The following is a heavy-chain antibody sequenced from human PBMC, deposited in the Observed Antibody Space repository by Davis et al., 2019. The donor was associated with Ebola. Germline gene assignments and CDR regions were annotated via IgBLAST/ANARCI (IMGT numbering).Heavy chain of an antibody. J-gene: IGHJ6*02. Sequence: GSLSLTCTVSGYSSTTYWIPRVRSMPATGLEWIGIIYPGDSDTSYSPSFEGQVTISADTSISTAYLQWSSLKASDTAMYYCARSVNLYSMDVWGQGTLVTVSS. CDR1: GYSSTTYW. V-gene: IGHV5-51*01. CDR3: ARSVNLYSMDV. CDR2: IYPGDSDT. D-gene: IGHD2-8*01.